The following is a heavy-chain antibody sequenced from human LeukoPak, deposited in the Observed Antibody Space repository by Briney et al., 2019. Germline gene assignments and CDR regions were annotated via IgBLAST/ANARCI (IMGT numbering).Heavy chain of an antibody. Sequence: SETLSLTCTVSGGSISSYYWSWIRQPPGKGLEWIGYIYYSGSTNYNPSLKSRVTISVDTSKNQFSLKLSSVTAADTAVYYCARDSGPQWLVRGYYYGMDVWGQGTTVTVSS. CDR1: GGSISSYY. CDR3: ARDSGPQWLVRGYYYGMDV. D-gene: IGHD6-19*01. V-gene: IGHV4-59*01. CDR2: IYYSGST. J-gene: IGHJ6*02.